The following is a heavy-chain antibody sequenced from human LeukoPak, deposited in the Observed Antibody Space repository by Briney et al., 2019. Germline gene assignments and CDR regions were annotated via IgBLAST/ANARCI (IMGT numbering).Heavy chain of an antibody. CDR2: MNPNSGNT. D-gene: IGHD3-22*01. CDR3: ARADYDTSASTRKQIGY. V-gene: IGHV1-8*01. CDR1: GYSFTNYD. Sequence: GASVKVSCKASGYSFTNYDINWVRQATGQGLEWMGWMNPNSGNTAYAQKFQGRVTMTRNTSISTAYMELSSLKSEDTAVYFCARADYDTSASTRKQIGYWGQGTLVTVSS. J-gene: IGHJ4*02.